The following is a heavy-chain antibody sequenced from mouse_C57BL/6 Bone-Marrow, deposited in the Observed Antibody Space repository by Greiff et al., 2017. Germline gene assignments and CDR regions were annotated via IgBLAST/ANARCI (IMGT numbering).Heavy chain of an antibody. CDR3: ARTPIYYDYGGSDY. CDR2: IDPSDSYT. V-gene: IGHV1-59*01. J-gene: IGHJ2*01. CDR1: GYTFTSYW. D-gene: IGHD2-4*01. Sequence: VQLQQPGAELVRPWTSVKLSCKASGYTFTSYWMHWVKQRPGQGLEWIGVIDPSDSYTNYNQKFKGKATLTVDTSSSTAYMQLSSLTSEDSAVYYCARTPIYYDYGGSDYWGQGTTLTVSS.